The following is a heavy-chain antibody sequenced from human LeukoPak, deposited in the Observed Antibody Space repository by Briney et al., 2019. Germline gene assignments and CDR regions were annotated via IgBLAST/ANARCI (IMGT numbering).Heavy chain of an antibody. CDR3: ARRRAYSGSYQYYFDY. D-gene: IGHD1-26*01. V-gene: IGHV1-69*01. Sequence: GSSVKVSCKASGGTFSSYAISWVRQAPGRGLEWMGGIIPIFGTANYAQKFQGRVTITADESTSTAYMELSSLRSEDTAVYYCARRRAYSGSYQYYFDYWGQGTLVTVSS. J-gene: IGHJ4*02. CDR2: IIPIFGTA. CDR1: GGTFSSYA.